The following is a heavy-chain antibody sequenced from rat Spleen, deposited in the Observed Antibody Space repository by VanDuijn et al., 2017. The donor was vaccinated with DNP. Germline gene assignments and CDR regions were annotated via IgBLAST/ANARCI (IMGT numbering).Heavy chain of an antibody. D-gene: IGHD1-10*01. V-gene: IGHV2-30*01. Sequence: QVQLKESGPGLVQPSQTLSLTCTVSGFSLTSYNVHWVRQPTGKGLEWMGVIWTGGSTDYNSALKSRLSISRDTSKSQVYLKMNSLQTEDTATYYCARQLEGYWGQGVMVTVSS. CDR1: GFSLTSYN. J-gene: IGHJ2*01. CDR3: ARQLEGY. CDR2: IWTGGST.